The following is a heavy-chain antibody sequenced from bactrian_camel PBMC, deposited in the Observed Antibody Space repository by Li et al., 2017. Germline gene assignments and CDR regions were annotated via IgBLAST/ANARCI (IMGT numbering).Heavy chain of an antibody. CDR2: ITAGLGRT. D-gene: IGHD2*01. CDR1: GLTFSSYE. J-gene: IGHJ7*01. V-gene: IGHV3S40*01. Sequence: DVQLVESGGGLVQPGGSLRLSCVVSGLTFSSYELSWVRQAPGQEFEWISGITAGLGRTRYADSVKGRFTISRDDGRNTLYLQMNSLKPEDSATYYCAAGPAPFSVERGKVNYYGAKFEGKGTQVTVS.